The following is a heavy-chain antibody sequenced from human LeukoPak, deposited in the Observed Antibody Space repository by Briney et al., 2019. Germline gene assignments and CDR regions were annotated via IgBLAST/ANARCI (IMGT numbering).Heavy chain of an antibody. CDR3: AKCFGGWYYFDY. V-gene: IGHV3-48*01. D-gene: IGHD6-19*01. J-gene: IGHJ4*02. CDR1: GITFSSYS. CDR2: LSSDNYTI. Sequence: GGSLRLSCAASGITFSSYSMNWARQAPGKGLEWISYLSSDNYTIYYADSVKGRSIISRDNAKDSLYLQMNSLRAEDTAVYYCAKCFGGWYYFDYWGQGTLVTVSS.